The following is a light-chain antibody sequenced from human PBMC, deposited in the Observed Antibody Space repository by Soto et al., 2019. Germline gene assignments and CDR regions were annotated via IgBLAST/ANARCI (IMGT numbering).Light chain of an antibody. CDR3: QQYGGSPFT. CDR2: AAS. Sequence: EIVLTQSPGTLSLSPGERATLSCRASQSVSVNSLAWYQQKGGQAPRLLIYAASTRATGVPDRFSGTESGTDFALAISRQETDDSAVYYCQQYGGSPFTFGPGTKVDIK. CDR1: QSVSVNS. V-gene: IGKV3-20*01. J-gene: IGKJ3*01.